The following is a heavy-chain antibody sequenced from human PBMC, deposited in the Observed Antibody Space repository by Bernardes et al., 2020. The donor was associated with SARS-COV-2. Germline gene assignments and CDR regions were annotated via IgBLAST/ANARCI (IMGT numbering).Heavy chain of an antibody. J-gene: IGHJ3*01. CDR1: GYTFTTYD. D-gene: IGHD1-1*01. CDR3: ARERPSWGYIDSFDL. V-gene: IGHV1-8*02. CDR2: MNPNSGNT. Sequence: ASVKVSCKASGYTFTTYDVNWVRQAPGQGPEWMGWMNPNSGNTGYAQKFRGRVTMTRDTSINTAYMELSSLRSDDTAVYYCARERPSWGYIDSFDLWGQGTVVTVSS.